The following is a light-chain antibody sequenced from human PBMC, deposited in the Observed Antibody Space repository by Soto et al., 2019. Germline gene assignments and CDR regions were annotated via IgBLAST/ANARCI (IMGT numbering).Light chain of an antibody. CDR2: EVR. CDR3: QAYDYSLTASV. Sequence: QSALTQPASVSGSPGQSITLSCTGTSTDLGVYNHVSWYQQHPGKAPKLMIYEVRNRPSGVSNRFSGSKSGNTASLTITGLQAEDEADYYCQAYDYSLTASVFGGGTKVTVL. J-gene: IGLJ3*02. V-gene: IGLV2-14*01. CDR1: STDLGVYNH.